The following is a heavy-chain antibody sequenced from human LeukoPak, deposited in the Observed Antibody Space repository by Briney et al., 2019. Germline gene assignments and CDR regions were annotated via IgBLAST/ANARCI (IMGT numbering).Heavy chain of an antibody. D-gene: IGHD6-19*01. Sequence: PSETLSLTCTVSGGSISSGGYYWSWIRQPPGKGLEWVGEINHSGRTNYNPSLKSRVTISVDTSKNQFSLRLSSVTAADTAVYYCARAPGVNIAVAGTSHEGWELLDSRPEAYYFDYWGQGTLVTVSS. CDR2: INHSGRT. CDR3: ARAPGVNIAVAGTSHEGWELLDSRPEAYYFDY. J-gene: IGHJ4*02. CDR1: GGSISSGGYY. V-gene: IGHV4-39*07.